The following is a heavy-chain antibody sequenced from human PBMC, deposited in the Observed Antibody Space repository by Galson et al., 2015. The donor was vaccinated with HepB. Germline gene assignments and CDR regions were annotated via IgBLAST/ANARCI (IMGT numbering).Heavy chain of an antibody. J-gene: IGHJ3*02. CDR1: GLTVSSNY. V-gene: IGHV3-53*01. CDR2: IYSGGST. Sequence: SLRLSCAASGLTVSSNYMSWVRQAPGKGLEWVSVIYSGGSTYYADSVKGRFTISRDNSKNTLYLQMNSLRAEDTAVYYCARRKWELRPHDAFDIWGQGTMVTVSS. D-gene: IGHD1-26*01. CDR3: ARRKWELRPHDAFDI.